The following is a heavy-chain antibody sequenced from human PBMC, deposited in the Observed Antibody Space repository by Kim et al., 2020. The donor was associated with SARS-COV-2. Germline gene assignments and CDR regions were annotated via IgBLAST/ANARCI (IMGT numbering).Heavy chain of an antibody. J-gene: IGHJ5*02. D-gene: IGHD3-3*01. CDR1: GGSISSSSYY. CDR3: ARHQAYGVLYGVRRSCRFDP. CDR2: IYYSGST. V-gene: IGHV4-39*01. Sequence: SETLSLTCTVSGGSISSSSYYWGWIRQPPGKGLEWIGSIYYSGSTYYNPSLKSRVTISVDTSKNQFSLKLSSVTAADTAVYYCARHQAYGVLYGVRRSCRFDPWGQGTLVTVSS.